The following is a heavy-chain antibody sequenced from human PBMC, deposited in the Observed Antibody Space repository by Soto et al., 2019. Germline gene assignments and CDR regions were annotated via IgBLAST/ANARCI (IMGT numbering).Heavy chain of an antibody. J-gene: IGHJ3*02. Sequence: QVQLEQSGAEVKKAGSSVKVSCKAFGGSVNSHAISWVRQAPGQALEWMGGIIPMFGTPTYAQRFQAGVTISADESTSTVYLDLSSLRSEDTAMYYCARARNVAEFNDYGGNYHGFDIWGQGTMVTVSS. D-gene: IGHD4-17*01. CDR3: ARARNVAEFNDYGGNYHGFDI. V-gene: IGHV1-69*01. CDR1: GGSVNSHA. CDR2: IIPMFGTP.